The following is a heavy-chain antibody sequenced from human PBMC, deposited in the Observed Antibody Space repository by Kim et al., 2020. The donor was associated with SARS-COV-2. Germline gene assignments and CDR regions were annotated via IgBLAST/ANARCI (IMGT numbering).Heavy chain of an antibody. CDR2: IYSGGST. V-gene: IGHV3-53*01. CDR1: GFTVSSNY. J-gene: IGHJ6*02. D-gene: IGHD4-4*01. CDR3: ARFYSNAHYYYYGMDV. Sequence: GGSLRLSCAASGFTVSSNYMSWVRQAPGKGLEWVSVIYSGGSTYYADSVKGRFTISRDNSKNTLYLQMNSLRAEDTAVYYCARFYSNAHYYYYGMDVWGQGTTVTVSS.